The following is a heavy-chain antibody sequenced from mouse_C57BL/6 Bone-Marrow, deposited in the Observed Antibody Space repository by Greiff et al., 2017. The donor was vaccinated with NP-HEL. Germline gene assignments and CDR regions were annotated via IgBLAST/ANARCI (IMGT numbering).Heavy chain of an antibody. CDR2: IDPANGNT. D-gene: IGHD2-5*01. J-gene: IGHJ2*01. V-gene: IGHV14-3*01. CDR3: ARISSNYGNY. CDR1: GFHIKNTY. Sequence: VQLQQSVAELVRPGASVKLSCTASGFHIKNTYMHWVKQRPEQGLEWIGRIDPANGNTKYAPKFQGKATITADTSSNTAYLQLSSLTSEDTAIYYCARISSNYGNYWGQGTTLTVSS.